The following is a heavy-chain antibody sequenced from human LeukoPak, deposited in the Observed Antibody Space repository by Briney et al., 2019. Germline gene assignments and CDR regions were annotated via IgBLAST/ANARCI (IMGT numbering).Heavy chain of an antibody. D-gene: IGHD3-22*01. CDR1: GFTLDDYA. Sequence: GGSLRLSCAASGFTLDDYAMHWVRQAPGKGREWVSGISWNSVNIRYADSVKGRFTISRDTAKNYLYLKMNSLRAADMALYYCAKGTTIVVDVGDYFDYWGKGTMVTVSS. V-gene: IGHV3-9*03. CDR2: ISWNSVNI. J-gene: IGHJ4*02. CDR3: AKGTTIVVDVGDYFDY.